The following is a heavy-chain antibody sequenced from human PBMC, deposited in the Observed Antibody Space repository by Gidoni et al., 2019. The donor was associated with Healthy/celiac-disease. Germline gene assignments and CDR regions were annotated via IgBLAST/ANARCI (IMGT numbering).Heavy chain of an antibody. Sequence: QLQLQESGPGMVKPSETLSLTCTVSGGSISSSSYYWGWIRQPPGKGRECIGSIYYSGSTYSNPSLTSRVTISVDPSKNHFSLKLSSLTAADTAVYYCARPRYNSSEEKNAFDIWGQGTMVTVSS. J-gene: IGHJ3*02. CDR2: IYYSGST. V-gene: IGHV4-39*01. D-gene: IGHD6-25*01. CDR1: GGSISSSSYY. CDR3: ARPRYNSSEEKNAFDI.